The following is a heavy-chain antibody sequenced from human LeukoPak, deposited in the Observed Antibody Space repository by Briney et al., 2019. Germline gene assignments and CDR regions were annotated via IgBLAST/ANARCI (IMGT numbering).Heavy chain of an antibody. Sequence: SETLSLTCTVSGGSISSYYWSWIRQPPGKGLEWIGYIYTSGSTYYNPSLKSRVTISVDTSKNQFSLKLSSVTAADTAVYYCARLRLDCSSTSCYGYYFDYWGQGTLVTVSS. D-gene: IGHD2-2*01. CDR3: ARLRLDCSSTSCYGYYFDY. CDR1: GGSISSYY. CDR2: IYTSGST. J-gene: IGHJ4*02. V-gene: IGHV4-4*08.